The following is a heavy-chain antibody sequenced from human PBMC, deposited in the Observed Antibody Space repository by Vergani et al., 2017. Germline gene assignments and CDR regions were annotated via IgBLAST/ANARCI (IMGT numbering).Heavy chain of an antibody. Sequence: EVQLVESGGGLVKPGGSLRLSCAASGFTFSSYSMNWVRQAPGTGLEWVSSISSSSSYIYYADSVKGRFTISRDNAKNSLYLQMNSLRAEDTAMYYCARDLFYDGSSGYYSGFCDYWGQGALVTVSS. CDR3: ARDLFYDGSSGYYSGFCDY. CDR2: ISSSSSYI. D-gene: IGHD3-22*01. CDR1: GFTFSSYS. J-gene: IGHJ4*02. V-gene: IGHV3-21*01.